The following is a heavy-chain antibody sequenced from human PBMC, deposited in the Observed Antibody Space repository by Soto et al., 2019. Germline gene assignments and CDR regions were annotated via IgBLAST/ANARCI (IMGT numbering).Heavy chain of an antibody. Sequence: QVQLVQSGAEVKKPGSSVKVSCKASGGTFSSYAISWLRQAPGQGLEWMGGIIPIFGTANYAQKFQGRVTITADESTSTAYMELSSLRSEDTAVYYCASRFRLSSQDYYYGMDVWGQGTTVTVSS. CDR3: ASRFRLSSQDYYYGMDV. CDR1: GGTFSSYA. V-gene: IGHV1-69*01. J-gene: IGHJ6*02. D-gene: IGHD2-2*01. CDR2: IIPIFGTA.